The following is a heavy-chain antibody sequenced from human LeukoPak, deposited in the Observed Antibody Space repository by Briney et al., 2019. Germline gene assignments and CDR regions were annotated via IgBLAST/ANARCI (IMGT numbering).Heavy chain of an antibody. D-gene: IGHD3-10*01. CDR3: AREYNSGSYVWFDP. CDR1: GYTFTGYY. J-gene: IGHJ5*02. Sequence: ASVKVSCKASGYTFTGYYMHWVRQAPGQGLEWMGWINPNSGGTNYAQKFQGWVTMTRDTSISTAYMELSRLRSDDTAVYYCAREYNSGSYVWFDPWGQGTLVTVSS. V-gene: IGHV1-2*04. CDR2: INPNSGGT.